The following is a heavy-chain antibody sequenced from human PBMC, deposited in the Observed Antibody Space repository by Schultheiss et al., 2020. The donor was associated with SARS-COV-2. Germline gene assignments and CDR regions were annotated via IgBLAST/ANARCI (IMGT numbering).Heavy chain of an antibody. Sequence: GASLKISCAAFGFSVSTNYMTWVRQAPGKGLEWVSVIYRDGTTSYADSVKGRFSISRDNSKNTLYLQMSSLRAEDTAVYYCARGVAGFGSRHCFDYWGQGTLVTVSS. V-gene: IGHV3-53*01. CDR1: GFSVSTNY. CDR3: ARGVAGFGSRHCFDY. CDR2: IYRDGTT. D-gene: IGHD3-10*01. J-gene: IGHJ4*02.